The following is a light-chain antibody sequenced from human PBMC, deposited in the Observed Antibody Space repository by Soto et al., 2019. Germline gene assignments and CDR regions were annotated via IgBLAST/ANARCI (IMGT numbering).Light chain of an antibody. J-gene: IGKJ3*01. Sequence: AIQLTQSPSSLSASVGDRVTITCRASQGISSALAWYQQTPGKPPKLLIYDASSLEIGVPSRFSGSGSVTDFSLTISSLQPEDFYYCQQFNNYPFTFGPGTKVDI. CDR1: QGISSA. V-gene: IGKV1D-13*01. CDR3: QQFNNYPFT. CDR2: DAS.